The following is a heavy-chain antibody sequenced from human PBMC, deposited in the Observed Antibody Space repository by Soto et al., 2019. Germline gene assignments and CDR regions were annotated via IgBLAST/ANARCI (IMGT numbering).Heavy chain of an antibody. CDR2: IWYDGSNK. CDR3: ARDSGAGYGERFDY. CDR1: GFTFSSYG. D-gene: IGHD4-17*01. Sequence: GGSLRLSCAASGFTFSSYGMHWVRQAPGKGLEWVAVIWYDGSNKYYADSVKGRFTISRDNSKNTLYLQMNSLRAEDTAVYYCARDSGAGYGERFDYWGQGTLVTVSS. J-gene: IGHJ4*02. V-gene: IGHV3-33*01.